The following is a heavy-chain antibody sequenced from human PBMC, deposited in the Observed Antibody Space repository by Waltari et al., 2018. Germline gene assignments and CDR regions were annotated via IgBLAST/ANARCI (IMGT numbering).Heavy chain of an antibody. Sequence: EVQLVESGGGLVQPGVYVRLSCDASGFPFSNYEWSLFRRAPGKGLEWLSYTKSSGSSTQYANSVRGRFTISRDNAKNSLYLQLNNLGAEDTAVYYCARNRKIIAAGWGRDLDYWGQGTLVIVSS. CDR2: TKSSGSST. CDR3: ARNRKIIAAGWGRDLDY. J-gene: IGHJ4*02. CDR1: GFPFSNYE. D-gene: IGHD6-13*01. V-gene: IGHV3-48*03.